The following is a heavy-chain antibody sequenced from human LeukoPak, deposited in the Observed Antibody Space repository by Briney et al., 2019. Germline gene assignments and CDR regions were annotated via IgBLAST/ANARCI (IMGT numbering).Heavy chain of an antibody. V-gene: IGHV3-7*01. Sequence: PGGSLRLSCAASGFTFSSYCMSWVRQAPGQGLEWVANIKQDGSEKYYVESVKGRFTISRDNAKNSLYLQMNSLRAEDTAVYYCARDRGETYCGGDCYARDYYYGMDVWGQGTTVTVSS. J-gene: IGHJ6*02. CDR1: GFTFSSYC. D-gene: IGHD2-21*02. CDR2: IKQDGSEK. CDR3: ARDRGETYCGGDCYARDYYYGMDV.